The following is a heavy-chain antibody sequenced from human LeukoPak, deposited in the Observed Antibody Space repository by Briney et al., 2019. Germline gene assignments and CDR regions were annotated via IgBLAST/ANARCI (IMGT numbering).Heavy chain of an antibody. J-gene: IGHJ4*02. CDR3: ARWRGGGSGLYYFDY. CDR2: INHSGST. D-gene: IGHD3-10*01. CDR1: GGSFSGYY. Sequence: PSETLSLTCAVYGGSFSGYYWSWIRQPPGKGLEWIGEINHSGSTNYNPSLKSRVTISVDTSKNQFSLKLSSVTAADTAVYYCARWRGGGSGLYYFDYWGQGTPVTVSS. V-gene: IGHV4-34*01.